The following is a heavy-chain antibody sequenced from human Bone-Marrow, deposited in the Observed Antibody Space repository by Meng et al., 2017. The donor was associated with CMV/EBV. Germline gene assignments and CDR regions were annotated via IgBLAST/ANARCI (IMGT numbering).Heavy chain of an antibody. CDR2: ISSSSSYI. J-gene: IGHJ4*02. D-gene: IGHD2-2*03. CDR1: GFTYSSYS. V-gene: IGHV3-21*01. Sequence: GESLKISCAASGFTYSSYSMNWVCQAPGKGLEWGSSISSSSSYIYYADSVKGRFTISRDNAKNSQYLQMNSLRAEDTSVYYCATDDGSYWGQGTLVTVSS. CDR3: ATDDGSY.